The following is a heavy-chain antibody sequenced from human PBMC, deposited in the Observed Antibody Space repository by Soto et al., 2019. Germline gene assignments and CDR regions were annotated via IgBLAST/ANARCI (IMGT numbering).Heavy chain of an antibody. CDR3: GSGPSTTWIDN. J-gene: IGHJ4*02. D-gene: IGHD2-2*01. CDR1: GGSITSHHYY. Sequence: QLQVQESGPGQVKPSQTLSLTRTVSGGSITSHHYYWGWIRQPPGKGLEWIGSIYSGGNTYYNPSLRSRLTIFVDTAKNLISLKLNSVTAADSAIYYCGSGPSTTWIDNWGLGTQVSVSS. V-gene: IGHV4-39*01. CDR2: IYSGGNT.